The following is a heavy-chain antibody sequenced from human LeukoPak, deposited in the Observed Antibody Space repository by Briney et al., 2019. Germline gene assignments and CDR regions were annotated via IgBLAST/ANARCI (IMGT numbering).Heavy chain of an antibody. CDR3: ARGRYWGSSSGLVFDY. CDR1: GASISGSY. D-gene: IGHD6-6*01. CDR2: VYSSGST. J-gene: IGHJ4*02. V-gene: IGHV4-59*12. Sequence: PSETLSLTCTVSGASISGSYWNWVRQPPGRGLEWIGYVYSSGSTNYNPSLKSRVTISVDTSKNQFSLKLSSVTAADTAVYYCARGRYWGSSSGLVFDYRGQGTLVTVSS.